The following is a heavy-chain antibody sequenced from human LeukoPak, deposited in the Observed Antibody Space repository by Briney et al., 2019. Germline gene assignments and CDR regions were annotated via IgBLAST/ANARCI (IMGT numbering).Heavy chain of an antibody. D-gene: IGHD4/OR15-4a*01. J-gene: IGHJ5*02. CDR1: GFFFSNYW. Sequence: PGGSLRLSCAASGFFFSNYWMSWVRQAQGKGLEWVANINLDGNGRFYVDSVKGRFTISRDNSKNTLYLQMNSLRAEDTAVYYXXXXXXXXGAFRDNWFDPWGQGTLVTVSS. V-gene: IGHV3-7*01. CDR2: INLDGNGR. CDR3: XXXXXXXGAFRDNWFDP.